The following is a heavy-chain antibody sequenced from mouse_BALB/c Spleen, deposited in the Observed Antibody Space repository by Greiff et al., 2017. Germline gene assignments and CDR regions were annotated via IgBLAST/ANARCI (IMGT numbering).Heavy chain of an antibody. V-gene: IGHV7-3*02. CDR2: IRNKAQGYTT. CDR1: GFTFTDYY. J-gene: IGHJ2*01. Sequence: EVMLVESGGGLVQPGGSLRLSCATSGFTFTDYYMSWVRQPPGKALEWLGFIRNKAQGYTTEYSGTVKGRFTISRANSQSILYLQMNTLRAEDSATYYCARGLGRRAYFDYWGQGTTLTVSA. D-gene: IGHD1-1*01. CDR3: ARGLGRRAYFDY.